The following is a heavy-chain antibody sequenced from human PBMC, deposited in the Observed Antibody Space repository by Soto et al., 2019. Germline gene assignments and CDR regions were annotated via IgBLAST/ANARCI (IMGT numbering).Heavy chain of an antibody. Sequence: SETLSLTCAVYGGSFSGYYWSWIRQRPGKGLEWIGEINHSGSTNYNPSLKSRVTISVDTSKNQFSLKLSSVTAADTAVYYCAKKDVVVPAAQTNWFDPWGQGTLVTVSS. D-gene: IGHD2-2*01. J-gene: IGHJ5*02. CDR2: INHSGST. CDR3: AKKDVVVPAAQTNWFDP. V-gene: IGHV4-34*01. CDR1: GGSFSGYY.